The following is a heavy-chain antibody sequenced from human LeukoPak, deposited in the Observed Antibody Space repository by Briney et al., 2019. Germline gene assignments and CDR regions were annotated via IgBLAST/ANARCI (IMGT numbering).Heavy chain of an antibody. CDR2: IYYSGST. J-gene: IGHJ4*02. D-gene: IGHD6-13*01. Sequence: SETLSLTCTVSGGSISSYYWSWIRQPPGKGLEWIGYIYYSGSTNYDPSLKSRVTISVDTSKNQFSLKLNSVTAADTALYYCAKGSSWYSPFXQWGQGTLVTVSS. V-gene: IGHV4-59*01. CDR3: AKGSSWYSPFXQ. CDR1: GGSISSYY.